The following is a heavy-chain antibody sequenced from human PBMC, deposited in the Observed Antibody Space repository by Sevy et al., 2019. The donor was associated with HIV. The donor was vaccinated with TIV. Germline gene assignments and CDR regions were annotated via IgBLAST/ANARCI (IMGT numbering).Heavy chain of an antibody. CDR2: IWNDGSNQ. J-gene: IGHJ5*02. Sequence: GGSLRLSCAASGFTFSSYGMHWVRQAPGKGLEWVAVIWNDGSNQYYADSVEGRFTVSRDNSTNTLYLQMNSLRAEDTAVYYCARAQGYCTSTNCYDWFDPWGHGTLVTVSS. CDR3: ARAQGYCTSTNCYDWFDP. CDR1: GFTFSSYG. V-gene: IGHV3-33*01. D-gene: IGHD2-2*01.